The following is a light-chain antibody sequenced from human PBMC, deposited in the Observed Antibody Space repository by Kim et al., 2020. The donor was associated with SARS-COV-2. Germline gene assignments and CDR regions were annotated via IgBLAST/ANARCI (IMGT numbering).Light chain of an antibody. CDR3: QSADSSDTFWV. CDR2: EDT. J-gene: IGLJ3*02. CDR1: ALPKQY. V-gene: IGLV3-25*03. Sequence: SYELTQPPSVSVSPGQTARITCYGDALPKQYAYWFQQKPGQAPVVVIYEDTERPSGIPERFSGSTSGTTVTLTISGVQAEDEADYYCQSADSSDTFWVFGGGTKLTVL.